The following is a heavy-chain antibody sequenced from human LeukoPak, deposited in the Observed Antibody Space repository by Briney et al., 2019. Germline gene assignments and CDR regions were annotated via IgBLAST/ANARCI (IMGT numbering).Heavy chain of an antibody. CDR1: GGSFSGYY. CDR2: INHSGST. V-gene: IGHV4-34*01. J-gene: IGHJ4*02. CDR3: ARGSPYCSSTSCPFVDY. Sequence: SETLSLTCAVYGGSFSGYYWSWIRQPPGKGLEWIGEINHSGSTNYNPSLKSRATISVDTSKNQFSLKLSSVTAADTAVYYCARGSPYCSSTSCPFVDYWGQGTLVTVSS. D-gene: IGHD2-2*01.